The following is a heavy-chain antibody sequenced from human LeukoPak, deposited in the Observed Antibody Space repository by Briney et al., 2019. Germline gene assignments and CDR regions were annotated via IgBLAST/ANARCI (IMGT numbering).Heavy chain of an antibody. CDR2: ISAYNGNT. V-gene: IGHV1-18*01. CDR1: GYTFTSYG. CDR3: ARVPYYYDSSGLPYYYYGMDV. J-gene: IGHJ6*02. Sequence: GASVKVSCKASGYTFTSYGISWVRQAPGQGLEWMGWISAYNGNTNYAQKLRGRVTMTTDTSTSTAYMELRSLRSDDTAVYYCARVPYYYDSSGLPYYYYGMDVWGQGTTVTVSS. D-gene: IGHD3-22*01.